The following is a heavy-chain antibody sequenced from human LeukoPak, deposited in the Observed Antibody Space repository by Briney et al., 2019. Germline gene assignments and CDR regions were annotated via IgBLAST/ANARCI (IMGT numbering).Heavy chain of an antibody. V-gene: IGHV3-20*03. Sequence: YADSVKGLFTISRGKAKKSLYLQMNSLRAEDTAFYYCARLRNYDSSGYYFEIDSWGQGTLVTVSS. J-gene: IGHJ4*02. CDR3: ARLRNYDSSGYYFEIDS. D-gene: IGHD3-22*01.